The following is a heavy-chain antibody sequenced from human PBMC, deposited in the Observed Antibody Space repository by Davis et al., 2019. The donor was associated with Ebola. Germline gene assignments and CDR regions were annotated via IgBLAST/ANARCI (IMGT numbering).Heavy chain of an antibody. J-gene: IGHJ4*02. V-gene: IGHV1-69*13. CDR1: GGTFSSYA. Sequence: AASVKVSCKASGGTFSSYAISWVRQAPGQGLEWMGGIIPIFGTANYAQKFQGRVTIIADESTSTAYMELSRLRSDDTAVYYCARGSPGCLFDYWGQGTLVTVSA. CDR2: IIPIFGTA. D-gene: IGHD5/OR15-5a*01. CDR3: ARGSPGCLFDY.